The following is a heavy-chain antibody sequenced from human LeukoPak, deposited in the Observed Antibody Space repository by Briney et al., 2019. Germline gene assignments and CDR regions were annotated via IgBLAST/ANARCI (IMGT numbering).Heavy chain of an antibody. CDR1: GGTFSSYA. CDR2: IIPILGIA. Sequence: ASVKVSCKASGGTFSSYAIRWVRQAPGQGLEWMGRIIPILGIANYAQKFQGRVTITADKSTSTAYMELSSLRSEDTAVYYCAREGSSLTQITMIVVVYFDYWGQGTLVTVSS. J-gene: IGHJ4*02. V-gene: IGHV1-69*04. CDR3: AREGSSLTQITMIVVVYFDY. D-gene: IGHD3-22*01.